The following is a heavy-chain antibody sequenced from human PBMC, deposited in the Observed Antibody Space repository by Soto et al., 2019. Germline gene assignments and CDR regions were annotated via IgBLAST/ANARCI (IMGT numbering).Heavy chain of an antibody. CDR3: AKSLSTAVNYGLDV. CDR2: ISDDGDST. Sequence: EVLLLESGGGLVQPGGSLRLTCGASGFTFSDNAMTWVRQAPGKGLEWVSSISDDGDSTYYADSVKGRFTIYRDNSKNTLFLQMSSLGAEDTAVYYCAKSLSTAVNYGLDVWGQGTSVTVSS. D-gene: IGHD2-2*01. CDR1: GFTFSDNA. V-gene: IGHV3-23*01. J-gene: IGHJ6*02.